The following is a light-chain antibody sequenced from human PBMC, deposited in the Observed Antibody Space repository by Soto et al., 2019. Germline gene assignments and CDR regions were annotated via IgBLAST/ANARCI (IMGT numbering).Light chain of an antibody. V-gene: IGKV3-20*01. CDR3: QQYFTSPLT. Sequence: EVVLTQSPGTLSLSPGESATLSCRASQSVSSNYLAWYQQKPGQAPRLLIYGVSTRATGIPARFSGSGSGTDFSLTIRRLEPEDFALYYCQQYFTSPLTFGGGTKV. CDR2: GVS. CDR1: QSVSSNY. J-gene: IGKJ4*01.